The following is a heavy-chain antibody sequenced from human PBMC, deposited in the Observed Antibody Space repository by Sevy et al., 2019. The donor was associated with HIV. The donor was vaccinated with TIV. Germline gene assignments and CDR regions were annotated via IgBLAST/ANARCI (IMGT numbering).Heavy chain of an antibody. V-gene: IGHV3-30-3*01. J-gene: IGHJ4*02. CDR3: ARADYGDYSGEFDY. Sequence: GGSLRLSCAASGITFSSHAMHWVRQAPGKGLEWVTIISYDGSNKYYVYSVKGRFTISRDNSKNTLYLQMNSLRAEDTAVYYCARADYGDYSGEFDYWGQGTLVTVSS. CDR1: GITFSSHA. CDR2: ISYDGSNK. D-gene: IGHD4-17*01.